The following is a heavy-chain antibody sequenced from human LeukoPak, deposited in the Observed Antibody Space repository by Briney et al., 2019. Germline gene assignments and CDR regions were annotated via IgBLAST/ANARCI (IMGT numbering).Heavy chain of an antibody. CDR2: IYYTAST. Sequence: SETLSLTCTVSGGSVSSTSYYWSWIRQPPGKGLEWIGFIYYTASTNYNPSLKSRVTISVDTSMNHFSLKMTSVTAADTAVYYCARTQIAAAGYYFDYWGQGALSPSPQ. CDR1: GGSVSSTSYY. D-gene: IGHD6-13*01. J-gene: IGHJ4*02. V-gene: IGHV4-61*01. CDR3: ARTQIAAAGYYFDY.